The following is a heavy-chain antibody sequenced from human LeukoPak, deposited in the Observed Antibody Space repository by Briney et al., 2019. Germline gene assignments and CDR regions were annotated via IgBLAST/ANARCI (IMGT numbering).Heavy chain of an antibody. CDR3: ARGSEYYYDSSSVDY. Sequence: RGSMRLSCVASGFTFSSYTLNWVRQAPGKRLEWVSSISRSTTYIHYADSVKGRFTISRDNAKNSLYLQMNSLRAEDTAVYYCARGSEYYYDSSSVDYWGQGRLVTVSS. D-gene: IGHD3-22*01. J-gene: IGHJ4*02. V-gene: IGHV3-21*01. CDR2: ISRSTTYI. CDR1: GFTFSSYT.